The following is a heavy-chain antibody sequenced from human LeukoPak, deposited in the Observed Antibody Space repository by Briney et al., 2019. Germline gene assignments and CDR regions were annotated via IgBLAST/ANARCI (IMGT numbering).Heavy chain of an antibody. CDR1: GGSISSYY. CDR2: IYPRGST. Sequence: SETLSLTCTVSGGSISSYYWSWIRQPPGKGLEWIGYIYPRGSTYYNPSLKSRVILSLDKSANQFSLNLSSVTAADTTVYYCARFSPRAMGNYLDFWGQGTLVTVSS. D-gene: IGHD7-27*01. V-gene: IGHV4-4*09. J-gene: IGHJ4*02. CDR3: ARFSPRAMGNYLDF.